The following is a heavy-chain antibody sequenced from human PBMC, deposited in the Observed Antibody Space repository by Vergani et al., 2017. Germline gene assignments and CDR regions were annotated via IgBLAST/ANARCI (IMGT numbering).Heavy chain of an antibody. CDR1: GGSISSYY. J-gene: IGHJ3*02. V-gene: IGHV4-59*12. CDR3: ARDTAMVGGDAFDI. CDR2: IYYSGST. Sequence: QVQLQESGPGLVKPSETLSLTCTVSGGSISSYYWSWIRQPPGKGLEWIGYIYYSGSTNYNPSLKSRVTMSVDTSKNQFSLKLSSVTAADTAVYYCARDTAMVGGDAFDIWGQGTMVTVSS. D-gene: IGHD5-18*01.